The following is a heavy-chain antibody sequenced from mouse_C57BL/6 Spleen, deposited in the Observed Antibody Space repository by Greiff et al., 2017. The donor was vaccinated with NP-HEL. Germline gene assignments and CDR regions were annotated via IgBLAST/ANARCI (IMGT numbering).Heavy chain of an antibody. CDR2: IDPSDSET. CDR1: GYTFTSYW. V-gene: IGHV1-52*01. CDR3: AKDDGQGYAMDY. D-gene: IGHD2-3*01. J-gene: IGHJ4*01. Sequence: QVQLKQPGAELVRPGSSVKLSCKASGYTFTSYWMHWVKQRPIQGLEWIGNIDPSDSETHYNQKFKDKATLTVDKSSSTAYMQLSSLTSEDSAVYYCAKDDGQGYAMDYWGQGTSVTVSS.